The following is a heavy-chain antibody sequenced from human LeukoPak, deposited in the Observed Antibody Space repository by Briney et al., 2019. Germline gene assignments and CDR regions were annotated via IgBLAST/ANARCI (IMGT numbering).Heavy chain of an antibody. CDR1: GGSISSGSYY. CDR3: ARDHTLGYCSGTSCYGGWFDP. Sequence: SQTLSLTCTVSGGSISSGSYYWSWIRQPAGKGLEWIGRIYTSGSTNYNPSLKSRVTISVDTSKNQFSLKLSSVTAADTAVYYCARDHTLGYCSGTSCYGGWFDPWGQGTLVTVSS. V-gene: IGHV4-61*02. CDR2: IYTSGST. J-gene: IGHJ5*02. D-gene: IGHD2-2*01.